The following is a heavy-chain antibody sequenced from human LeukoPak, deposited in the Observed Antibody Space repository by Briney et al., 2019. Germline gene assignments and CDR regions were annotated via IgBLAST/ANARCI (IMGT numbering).Heavy chain of an antibody. CDR2: ISWNSGSI. J-gene: IGHJ4*02. V-gene: IGHV3-9*01. CDR3: AKASTVLLWFGELDY. Sequence: GGSLRLSCAASGFTFDDYAMHWVRQAPGKGLEWVSGISWNSGSIGYADSVKGRFTISRDNAKNSLYLQMNSLRAEDTALYYCAKASTVLLWFGELDYWGQGTLVTVSS. CDR1: GFTFDDYA. D-gene: IGHD3-10*01.